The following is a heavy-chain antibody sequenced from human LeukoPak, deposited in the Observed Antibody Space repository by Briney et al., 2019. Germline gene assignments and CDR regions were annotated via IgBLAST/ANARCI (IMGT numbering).Heavy chain of an antibody. Sequence: SETLSLTCTVSGGSISSYYWSWIRQPAGKGLEWIGRIYTSGSTNYNPSLKSRVTMSVDTSKNQFSLKLSSVTAADTVVYYCARDAGMSSGSYYNAPTNFDYWGQGTLVTVSS. CDR1: GGSISSYY. CDR3: ARDAGMSSGSYYNAPTNFDY. CDR2: IYTSGST. J-gene: IGHJ4*02. D-gene: IGHD3-10*01. V-gene: IGHV4-4*07.